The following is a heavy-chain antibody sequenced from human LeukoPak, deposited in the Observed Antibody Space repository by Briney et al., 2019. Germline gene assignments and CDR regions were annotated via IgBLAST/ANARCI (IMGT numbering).Heavy chain of an antibody. V-gene: IGHV4-39*01. CDR3: ARTLHKLAPMDV. Sequence: PSETLSLTCTVSGGSISSSSYYWGWLRQPPGKGLEWIGSIYYSGSTYYNPSLKSRVTISVDTSKNQLSLRLRSVTAADTAVYYCARTLHKLAPMDVWGKGTTVTISS. CDR1: GGSISSSSYY. D-gene: IGHD1-1*01. CDR2: IYYSGST. J-gene: IGHJ6*04.